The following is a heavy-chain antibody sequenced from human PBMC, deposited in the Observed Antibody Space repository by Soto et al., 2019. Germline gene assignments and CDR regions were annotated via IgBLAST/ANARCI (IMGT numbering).Heavy chain of an antibody. CDR2: ISYDGSNK. D-gene: IGHD1-7*01. V-gene: IGHV3-30-3*01. Sequence: GGSLRLSCAASGFTFSSYAMHWVRQAPGKGLEWVAVISYDGSNKYYADSVKGRFTISRDNSKNTLYLQMNSLRAEDTAVYYWYLTRRELRLFDYSGTRTLGTV. CDR3: YLTRRELRLFDY. CDR1: GFTFSSYA. J-gene: IGHJ4*02.